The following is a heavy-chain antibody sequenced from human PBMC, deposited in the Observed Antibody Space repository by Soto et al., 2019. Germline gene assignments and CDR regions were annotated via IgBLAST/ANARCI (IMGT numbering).Heavy chain of an antibody. D-gene: IGHD6-13*01. CDR2: ISTGSSYI. J-gene: IGHJ1*01. CDR1: GFTFSSYT. Sequence: GGSLRLSSAASGFTFSSYTMHWVRQAPGKGLEWVSSISTGSSYIYYADSLKGRFTISRDNAGNSLYLQMNSLRAEDTAVYYCAREMKQLVQEGFLQHWGQGTLVTVS. CDR3: AREMKQLVQEGFLQH. V-gene: IGHV3-21*01.